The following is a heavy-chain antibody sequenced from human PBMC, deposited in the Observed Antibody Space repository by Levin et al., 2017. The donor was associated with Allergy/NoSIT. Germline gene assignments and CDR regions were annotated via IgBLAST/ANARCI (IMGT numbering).Heavy chain of an antibody. CDR1: GFTFSSYA. CDR2: ISYDGSNK. CDR3: ARGRLGFDY. V-gene: IGHV3-30-3*01. Sequence: SCAASGFTFSSYAMHWVRQAPGKGLEWVAVISYDGSNKYYADSVKGRFNISREKANNTLYVQMNSLGPDDTAVYFCARGRLGFDYWGQGTLVTVSS. J-gene: IGHJ4*02. D-gene: IGHD3-9*01.